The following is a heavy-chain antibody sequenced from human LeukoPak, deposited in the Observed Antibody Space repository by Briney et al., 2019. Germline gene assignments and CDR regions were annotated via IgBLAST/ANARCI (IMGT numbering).Heavy chain of an antibody. CDR3: ARDLSESGAS. V-gene: IGHV3-21*04. CDR1: GFIFSDSG. Sequence: PGGSLRLSCAASGFIFSDSGMHWVRPSPGKGLEWVSFIARNGNYIYYADSLKGRFSISRDNAKNSVYLQMNSLRAEDTATYYCARDLSESGASWGQGTLVTVSS. CDR2: IARNGNYI. D-gene: IGHD7-27*01. J-gene: IGHJ5*02.